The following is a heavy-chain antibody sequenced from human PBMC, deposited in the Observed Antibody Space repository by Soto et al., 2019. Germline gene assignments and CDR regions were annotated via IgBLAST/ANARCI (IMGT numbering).Heavy chain of an antibody. V-gene: IGHV3-23*01. CDR3: AKGYYGSGSYLGVDY. CDR2: ISGSGGST. Sequence: GGSLRLSCAASGFTFSSYAMGWVRQAPGKGLEWVSGISGSGGSTYYADSVKGRFTISRDNSKNTLYLQMDSLRAEDTAVYYCAKGYYGSGSYLGVDYWGQGSPVTVSS. CDR1: GFTFSSYA. D-gene: IGHD3-10*01. J-gene: IGHJ4*02.